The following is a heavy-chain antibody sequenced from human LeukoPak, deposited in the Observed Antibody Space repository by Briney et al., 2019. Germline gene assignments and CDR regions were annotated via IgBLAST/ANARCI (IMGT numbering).Heavy chain of an antibody. Sequence: GGSLRLSCGASGFTFSNAWMTWVRQAPGKGLEWVGRIKSKTDGGTTDYAAPVKGRFIISRDDSKDTLFLQMNSLKTEDTAVYYCTTYAMVYAMNYWGQGTLVTVSS. V-gene: IGHV3-15*01. J-gene: IGHJ4*02. D-gene: IGHD2-8*01. CDR3: TTYAMVYAMNY. CDR1: GFTFSNAW. CDR2: IKSKTDGGTT.